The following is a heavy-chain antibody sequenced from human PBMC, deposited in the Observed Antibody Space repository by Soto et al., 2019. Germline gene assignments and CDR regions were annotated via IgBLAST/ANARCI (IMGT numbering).Heavy chain of an antibody. V-gene: IGHV4-31*03. Sequence: PSETLSLTCTVSGGSISSGGYYWSWIRQHPGKGLEWIGYIYYSGSTYYNPSLKSRVTISVDTSKNQLSLKLSSVTAADTAVYYCARELEGYGDYSPYFDYWGQGTLVTVSS. J-gene: IGHJ4*02. CDR1: GGSISSGGYY. CDR2: IYYSGST. CDR3: ARELEGYGDYSPYFDY. D-gene: IGHD4-17*01.